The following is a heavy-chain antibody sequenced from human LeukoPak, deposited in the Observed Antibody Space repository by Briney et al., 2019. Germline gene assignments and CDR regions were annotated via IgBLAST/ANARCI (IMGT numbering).Heavy chain of an antibody. V-gene: IGHV3-7*01. CDR2: IKQDGREK. Sequence: GGSLRLSCAASGFTFSSYWMSWVRQAPGKGLEWVANIKQDGREKYYVDSVKGRFTISRDNAKNSLYLQMNSLRAEDTAVYYCATRGYNQDYYFDYWGQGTLVTVSS. CDR3: ATRGYNQDYYFDY. D-gene: IGHD5-24*01. CDR1: GFTFSSYW. J-gene: IGHJ4*02.